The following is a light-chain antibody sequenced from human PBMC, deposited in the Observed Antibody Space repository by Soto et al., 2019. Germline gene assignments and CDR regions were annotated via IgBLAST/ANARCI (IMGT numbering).Light chain of an antibody. CDR3: QQYDNWPPWT. CDR2: DAS. J-gene: IGKJ1*01. Sequence: MTQSPATLSVSPGERATLSCRASQGVRNNLAWYQHKPGQAPRLLIYDASTRATGVPARFSGSGSGTDFTLPLRSLQSEDFAVYFCQQYDNWPPWTFGQETRVDIK. CDR1: QGVRNN. V-gene: IGKV3-15*01.